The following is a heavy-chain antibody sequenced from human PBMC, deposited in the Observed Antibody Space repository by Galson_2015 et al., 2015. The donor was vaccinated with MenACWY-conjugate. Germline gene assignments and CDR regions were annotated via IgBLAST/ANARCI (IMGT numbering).Heavy chain of an antibody. CDR3: ARVPSVGATKTEYYFDV. CDR1: GDTFNRFA. J-gene: IGHJ6*02. Sequence: SVKVSCKASGDTFNRFAVSWLRQAPGQGPEWMGGILPIFDATDNAPKFQGRVTITADKSTSTAFMELRSLRSEDTAIYYCARVPSVGATKTEYYFDVWGQGTTVTVSS. CDR2: ILPIFDAT. D-gene: IGHD1-26*01. V-gene: IGHV1-69*06.